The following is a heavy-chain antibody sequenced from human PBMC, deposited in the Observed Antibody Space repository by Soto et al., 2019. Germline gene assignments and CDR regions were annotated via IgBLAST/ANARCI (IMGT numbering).Heavy chain of an antibody. CDR3: AKNRQFRSYYESAGHYDN. D-gene: IGHD3-10*01. Sequence: GGSLRLSCAASGFTVSSYAMSWVRQAPGKGLEWVSGISGSGGSTYYADSVKGRFTISRDNSKNTLYLQMNSLRAEDTAIYYCAKNRQFRSYYESAGHYDNWGQGTLVTVSS. CDR2: ISGSGGST. V-gene: IGHV3-23*01. CDR1: GFTVSSYA. J-gene: IGHJ4*02.